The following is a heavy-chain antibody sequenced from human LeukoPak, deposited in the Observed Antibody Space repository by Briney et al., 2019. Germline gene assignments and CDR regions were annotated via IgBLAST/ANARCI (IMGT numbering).Heavy chain of an antibody. J-gene: IGHJ4*02. CDR1: GFTFSSYW. D-gene: IGHD4-17*01. V-gene: IGHV3-7*01. CDR3: ARESHLGTTVTSYYFDY. CDR2: IKQDGSEK. Sequence: PGGSLRLSCAASGFTFSSYWMSWVRQAPGKGLEWVANIKQDGSEKYYVDSVKGRFTISRDNAKNSLYLQMNSLRAEDTAVYYCARESHLGTTVTSYYFDYWGQGTLVTVSS.